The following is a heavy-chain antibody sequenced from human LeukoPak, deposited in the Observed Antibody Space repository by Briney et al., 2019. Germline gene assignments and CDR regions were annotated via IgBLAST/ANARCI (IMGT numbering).Heavy chain of an antibody. J-gene: IGHJ3*02. Sequence: GGSLKLSCAASGFTFSGSAMHWVRQASGKGLEWVGRIRSKANSYATAYAASVKGRFTISRDDSKNTAHLQMNSLKTEATAVYYSTLLLRDDAFDIWGQGTMVTVSS. V-gene: IGHV3-73*01. CDR1: GFTFSGSA. CDR3: TLLLRDDAFDI. D-gene: IGHD2-15*01. CDR2: IRSKANSYAT.